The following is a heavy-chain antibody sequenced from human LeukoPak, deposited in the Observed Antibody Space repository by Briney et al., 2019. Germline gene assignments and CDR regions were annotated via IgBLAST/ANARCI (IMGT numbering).Heavy chain of an antibody. CDR1: GGSISSYY. J-gene: IGHJ4*02. V-gene: IGHV4-59*01. CDR3: ARDLMGTSCYDY. Sequence: SETLSLTCTVSGGSISSYYWSWIRQPPGKGLEWIGYIYYSGSTNYNPSLKSRVTISVDTSKDQFSLKLSSVTAADTAVYYCARDLMGTSCYDYWGQGTLVTVSS. D-gene: IGHD2-2*01. CDR2: IYYSGST.